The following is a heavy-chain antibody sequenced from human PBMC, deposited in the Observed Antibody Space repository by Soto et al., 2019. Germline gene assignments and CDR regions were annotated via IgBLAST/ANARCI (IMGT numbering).Heavy chain of an antibody. CDR2: ISGSGGST. V-gene: IGHV3-23*01. CDR1: GFTFSSHG. CDR3: AKDISSGWYFNY. Sequence: EVQLLESGGGLVQPGGSLRLSCAASGFTFSSHGMSWVRQAPGKGLEWVSAISGSGGSTNYADSVKGRFTIARDNSKNTLYLQMNSLRAEDTALYYCAKDISSGWYFNYWGQGTLVTVSS. J-gene: IGHJ4*02. D-gene: IGHD6-19*01.